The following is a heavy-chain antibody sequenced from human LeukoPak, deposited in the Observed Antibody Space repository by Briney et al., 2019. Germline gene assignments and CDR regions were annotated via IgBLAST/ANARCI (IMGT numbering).Heavy chain of an antibody. CDR1: GGTFSSYD. D-gene: IGHD3-22*01. CDR2: MNPNSGNT. J-gene: IGHJ4*02. Sequence: ASVKVSCKASGGTFSSYDINWVRQATGQGLEWMGWMNPNSGNTGYAQKFQGRVTMTRNTSISTAYMELSSLRSEDTAVYYCARGFDSSGYSFDYWGQGTLVTVSS. CDR3: ARGFDSSGYSFDY. V-gene: IGHV1-8*02.